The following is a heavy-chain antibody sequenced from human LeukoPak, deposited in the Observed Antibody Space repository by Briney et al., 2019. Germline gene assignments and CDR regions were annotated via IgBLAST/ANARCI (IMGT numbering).Heavy chain of an antibody. J-gene: IGHJ4*02. CDR3: ARGRGYSYGYGDY. CDR2: ISSGGSTI. Sequence: GGSLRLSCVASGFTFSSYEMKWVRQAPGKGLEWVSYISSGGSTIYYADSVKGRFTISRDNAKNSLYLQMNSLRAEDTAVYYCARGRGYSYGYGDYWGQGTLVTVSS. CDR1: GFTFSSYE. D-gene: IGHD5-18*01. V-gene: IGHV3-48*03.